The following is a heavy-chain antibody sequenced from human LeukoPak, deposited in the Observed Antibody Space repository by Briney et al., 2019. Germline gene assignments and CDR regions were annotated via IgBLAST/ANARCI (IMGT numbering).Heavy chain of an antibody. CDR3: ARGEFGLTMVRGAKSYYYGMDV. Sequence: SETLSLTCAVYGGSFSGYYWSWIRQPPGKGLEWIGEINHSGSTNYNPSLKSRVTISVDTSKNQFSLKLSSVTAADTAVYYCARGEFGLTMVRGAKSYYYGMDVWGQGTTVTVSS. CDR1: GGSFSGYY. J-gene: IGHJ6*02. CDR2: INHSGST. D-gene: IGHD3-10*01. V-gene: IGHV4-34*01.